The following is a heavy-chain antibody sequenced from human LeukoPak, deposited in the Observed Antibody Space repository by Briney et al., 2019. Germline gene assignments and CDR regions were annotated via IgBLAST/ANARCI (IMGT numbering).Heavy chain of an antibody. CDR1: GGSFSGYY. D-gene: IGHD3-10*01. V-gene: IGHV4-34*01. CDR3: ARHSSITMVRGVIPYYYYYMDV. CDR2: INHSGRT. J-gene: IGHJ6*03. Sequence: PSETLSLTCAVYGGSFSGYYWSWIRQPPGKGLEWIGEINHSGRTNYNPSLKSRVTISVDTSKNQFSLKLSSVTAADTAVYYCARHSSITMVRGVIPYYYYYMDVWGKGTTVTISS.